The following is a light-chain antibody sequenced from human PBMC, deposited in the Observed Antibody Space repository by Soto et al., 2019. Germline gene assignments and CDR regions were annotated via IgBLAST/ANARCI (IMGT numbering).Light chain of an antibody. CDR3: LQNNQYPRT. CDR2: DAS. CDR1: QSISSW. V-gene: IGKV1-5*01. J-gene: IGKJ1*01. Sequence: DIEMTQSPSTLSASGGDRVTITCRASQSISSWLAWYQQKPGKAPKLLIYDASSLESGVPPRFSGSGSYRDFTLTISSLQPEDFATYYCLQNNQYPRTFGQGTKVDIK.